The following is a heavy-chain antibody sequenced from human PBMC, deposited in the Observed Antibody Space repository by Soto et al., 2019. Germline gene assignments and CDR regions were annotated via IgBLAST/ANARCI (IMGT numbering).Heavy chain of an antibody. D-gene: IGHD1-1*01. Sequence: GASVKVSCKASGYTFTNYYIHWLRQAPGQGLEWLGIVRPGDGKTESAQRFQGRVIMTSDTSTSTVYMELTSLTSDDTGVYYCAREPMESFYFDFWGQGTLVTVS. CDR3: AREPMESFYFDF. CDR2: VRPGDGKT. CDR1: GYTFTNYY. J-gene: IGHJ4*02. V-gene: IGHV1-46*01.